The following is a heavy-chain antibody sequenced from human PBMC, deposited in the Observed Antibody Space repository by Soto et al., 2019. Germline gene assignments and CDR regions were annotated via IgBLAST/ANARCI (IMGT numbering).Heavy chain of an antibody. CDR2: INWNGGST. CDR1: GFTFDDYG. D-gene: IGHD6-13*01. Sequence: EVQLVESGGGVVRPGGSLRLSCAASGFTFDDYGMSWVRQAPGKGLEWVSGINWNGGSTGYADSVKGRFTISRDNAKNSLHLQINSLRAEDTALYYCASDLGIAGTCPVGFDNWGQGTLVTVSS. V-gene: IGHV3-20*04. J-gene: IGHJ4*02. CDR3: ASDLGIAGTCPVGFDN.